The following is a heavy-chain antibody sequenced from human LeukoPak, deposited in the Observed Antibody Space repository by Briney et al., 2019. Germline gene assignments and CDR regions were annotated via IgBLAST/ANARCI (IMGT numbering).Heavy chain of an antibody. CDR3: ARDRGRPYGSMSFDY. J-gene: IGHJ4*02. CDR1: GYTFTSYG. Sequence: ASVKVSCKASGYTFTSYGISWVRQAPGQGLEWMGWISAYNGITNYAQKLQGRVTMTTDTSTTTAYMELRSLTSDDTAVYYCARDRGRPYGSMSFDYWGQGTLVTVSS. D-gene: IGHD2/OR15-2a*01. CDR2: ISAYNGIT. V-gene: IGHV1-18*01.